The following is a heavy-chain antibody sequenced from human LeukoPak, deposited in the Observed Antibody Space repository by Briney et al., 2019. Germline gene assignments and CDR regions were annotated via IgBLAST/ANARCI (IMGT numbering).Heavy chain of an antibody. Sequence: SETLSLTCTVSGGSISSGGYYWSWIRQHPGKGLEWNGNIYYSGATSYNPSLKSRLTISVDTSKNQFSLNLSSVTAADTAVYYCARETKGFLEIFDYWGQGTLVTVSS. J-gene: IGHJ4*02. V-gene: IGHV4-31*03. CDR2: IYYSGAT. D-gene: IGHD3-3*01. CDR3: ARETKGFLEIFDY. CDR1: GGSISSGGYY.